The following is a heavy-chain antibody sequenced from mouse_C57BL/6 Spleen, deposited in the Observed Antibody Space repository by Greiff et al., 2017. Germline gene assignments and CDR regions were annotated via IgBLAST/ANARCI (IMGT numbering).Heavy chain of an antibody. Sequence: EVKLMESGGGLVQPGGSLSLSCAASGFTFTDYYMSWVRQPPGKALEWLGFIRNKANGYTTEYSASVKGRFTISRDNSQSILNLQMKALRAEDSATYDGSRPSPYDAMDYWGQGTSVTVSS. CDR3: SRPSPYDAMDY. V-gene: IGHV7-3*01. CDR1: GFTFTDYY. J-gene: IGHJ4*01. CDR2: IRNKANGYTT.